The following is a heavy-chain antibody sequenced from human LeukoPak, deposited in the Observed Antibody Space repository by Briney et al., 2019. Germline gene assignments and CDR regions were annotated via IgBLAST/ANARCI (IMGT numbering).Heavy chain of an antibody. CDR2: IYYGGTT. D-gene: IGHD6-13*01. CDR3: ARHGGYSSPYLH. V-gene: IGHV4-59*08. CDR1: GGSISNYY. J-gene: IGHJ1*01. Sequence: SETLSLTCTVSGGSISNYYWSWIRQPPGKGLECMGYIYYGGTTNYNPSLKSRVTISVDTSKNQFSLKLSSVTAADTAVYYCARHGGYSSPYLHWGQGTLVTVSS.